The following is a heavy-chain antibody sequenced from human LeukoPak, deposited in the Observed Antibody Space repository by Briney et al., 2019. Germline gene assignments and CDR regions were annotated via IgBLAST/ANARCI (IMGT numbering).Heavy chain of an antibody. CDR3: ARGVAAIC. V-gene: IGHV3-30-3*01. CDR2: ISYDGSNK. D-gene: IGHD6-13*01. CDR1: GFTFSSYA. J-gene: IGHJ4*02. Sequence: GGSLRLSCAASGFTFSSYAMHWVRQAPGKGLEWVAVISYDGSNKYYADSVKGRFTISRDNSKNTLYLQMNSLRAEGTAVYYCARGVAAICWGQGTLVTVSS.